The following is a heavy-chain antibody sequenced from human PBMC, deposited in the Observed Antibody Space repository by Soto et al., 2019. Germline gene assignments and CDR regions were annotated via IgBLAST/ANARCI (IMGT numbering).Heavy chain of an antibody. CDR1: GYTFTGYY. J-gene: IGHJ3*02. Sequence: ASVKVSCKASGYTFTGYYMHWVRQAPGKGLEWMGGFDPEDGETIYAQKFQGRVTMTEDTSTDTAYMELSSLRSEDTAVYYCATKTYDFWSGYPTGAFDIWGQGTMVTVSS. V-gene: IGHV1-24*01. CDR2: FDPEDGET. CDR3: ATKTYDFWSGYPTGAFDI. D-gene: IGHD3-3*01.